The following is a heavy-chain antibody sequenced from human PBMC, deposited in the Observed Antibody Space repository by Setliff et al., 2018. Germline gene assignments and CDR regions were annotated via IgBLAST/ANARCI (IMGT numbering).Heavy chain of an antibody. V-gene: IGHV1-24*01. CDR2: FDPEDSDT. J-gene: IGHJ4*02. Sequence: ASVKVSCKVSGYTLTELSIHWVRQAPGKGLEWMGGFDPEDSDTMLAQKFQGRFAMTQDTSTDTAYMELRSLSSEDTAICFCASFLSNFSRPFDYWGQGSLVTVSS. CDR1: GYTLTELS. CDR3: ASFLSNFSRPFDY.